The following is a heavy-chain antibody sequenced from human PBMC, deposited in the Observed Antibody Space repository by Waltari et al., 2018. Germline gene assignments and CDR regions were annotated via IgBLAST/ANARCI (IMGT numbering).Heavy chain of an antibody. Sequence: QVQLQQWGAGLLKPSETLSLTCAVYGGSFSGYYCSWIRQPPGKGLEWSGEINHWGSTNCNPSLRSRVTISVDTSKNQSSRKLSSVTAADTAVYYCARGRALYGDLDYWGQGTLVTVSS. J-gene: IGHJ4*02. CDR1: GGSFSGYY. V-gene: IGHV4-34*01. CDR2: INHWGST. D-gene: IGHD4-17*01. CDR3: ARGRALYGDLDY.